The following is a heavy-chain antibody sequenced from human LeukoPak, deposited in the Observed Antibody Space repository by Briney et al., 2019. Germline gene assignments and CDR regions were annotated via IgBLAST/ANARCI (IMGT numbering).Heavy chain of an antibody. CDR1: GFTLSSYA. CDR2: INGSGGTT. CDR3: AKNGPRNNYYYFDY. J-gene: IGHJ4*02. Sequence: GSLRLSCTAPGFTLSSYAMSWVRQVPGKGLEWVSAINGSGGTTYYADSVKGRFTISRDNSKNTLSLQMSSLRAEDTALYYCAKNGPRNNYYYFDYWGQGTLVTVS. V-gene: IGHV3-23*01. D-gene: IGHD1/OR15-1a*01.